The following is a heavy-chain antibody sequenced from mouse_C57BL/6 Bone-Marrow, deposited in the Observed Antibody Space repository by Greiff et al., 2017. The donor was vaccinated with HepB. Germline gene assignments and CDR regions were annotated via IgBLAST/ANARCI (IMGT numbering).Heavy chain of an antibody. CDR2: IHPNSGST. Sequence: QVHVKQPGAELVKPGASVKLSCKASGYTFTSYWMHWVKQRPGQGLEWIGMIHPNSGSTNYNEKFKSKATLTVDKSSSTAYMQLSSLTSEDSAVYYCASVVATDYWGKGTTLTVSS. CDR3: ASVVATDY. D-gene: IGHD1-1*01. CDR1: GYTFTSYW. J-gene: IGHJ2*01. V-gene: IGHV1-64*01.